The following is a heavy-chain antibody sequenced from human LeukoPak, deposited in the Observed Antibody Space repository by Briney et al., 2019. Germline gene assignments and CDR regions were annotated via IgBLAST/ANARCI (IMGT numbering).Heavy chain of an antibody. Sequence: GGSLRLSCAASGFTFSNAWMSWVRQAPGKGLEWVGRIKSKTDGGTTDYAAPVKGRFTISRDDSKNTLYLQMNSLKTEDTAVYYCTASLYYYDSSGYTLFDYWGQGTLVTVSS. CDR1: GFTFSNAW. D-gene: IGHD3-22*01. J-gene: IGHJ4*02. CDR3: TASLYYYDSSGYTLFDY. V-gene: IGHV3-15*01. CDR2: IKSKTDGGTT.